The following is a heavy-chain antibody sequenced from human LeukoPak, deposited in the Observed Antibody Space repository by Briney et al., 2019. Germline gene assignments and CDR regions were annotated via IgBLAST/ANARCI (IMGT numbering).Heavy chain of an antibody. CDR2: IYYSGST. J-gene: IGHJ4*02. V-gene: IGHV4-59*01. D-gene: IGHD6-13*01. Sequence: SETLSLTCTVSGGSISSYYWSWIRQPPGKGLEWIGYIYYSGSTNHNPSLKSRVTISVDTSKNQFSLKLSSVTAADTAVYYCARVTGLAAAESWGQGTLVTVSS. CDR1: GGSISSYY. CDR3: ARVTGLAAAES.